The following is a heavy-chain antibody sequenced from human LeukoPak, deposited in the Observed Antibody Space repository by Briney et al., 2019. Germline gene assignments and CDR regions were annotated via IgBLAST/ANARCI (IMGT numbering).Heavy chain of an antibody. D-gene: IGHD1-26*01. V-gene: IGHV4-39*01. CDR3: ASTHAGRYYTTFDS. CDR1: GDSINNNNYY. CDR2: IYYNGRT. J-gene: IGHJ4*02. Sequence: SETLSLTCTVSGDSINNNNYYWGWIRQPPGKGLEWIGNIYYNGRTYYSPSLKSRGTISVDTSNNQSSLKLSSVTAADTAVYYCASTHAGRYYTTFDSWGQGTLVTVSS.